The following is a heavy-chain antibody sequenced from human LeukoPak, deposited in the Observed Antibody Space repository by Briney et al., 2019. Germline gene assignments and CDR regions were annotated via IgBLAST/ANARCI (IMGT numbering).Heavy chain of an antibody. CDR1: GYTFTGYY. CDR2: INPNSGGT. Sequence: GASVKVSCKASGYTFTGYYMHWVRRAPGQGLEWMGWINPNSGGTNYAQKFQGRVTMTRDTSISTAYMELSRLRSDDTAVYYCARGPPSYSSGWDDAFDIWGQGTMVTVSS. CDR3: ARGPPSYSSGWDDAFDI. J-gene: IGHJ3*02. D-gene: IGHD6-19*01. V-gene: IGHV1-2*02.